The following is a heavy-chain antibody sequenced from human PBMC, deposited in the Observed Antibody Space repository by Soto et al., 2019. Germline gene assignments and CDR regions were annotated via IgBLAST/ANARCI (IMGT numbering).Heavy chain of an antibody. CDR3: ARVNPAILTGYPHFDY. J-gene: IGHJ4*02. V-gene: IGHV4-59*01. CDR2: IYYSGST. CDR1: GGSISSYY. D-gene: IGHD3-9*01. Sequence: SETLSLTCTVSGGSISSYYWSWIRQPPGKGLEWIGYIYYSGSTNYNPSLKSRVTISVDTSKNQFSLKLSSVTAADTDVYYCARVNPAILTGYPHFDYWGQGTLVTVSS.